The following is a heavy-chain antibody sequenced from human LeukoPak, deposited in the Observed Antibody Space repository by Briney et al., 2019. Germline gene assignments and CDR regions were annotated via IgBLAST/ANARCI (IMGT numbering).Heavy chain of an antibody. D-gene: IGHD1-1*01. Sequence: SETLSLTCAVYGGSFSGYYWSWIRQPPGKGLEWIGEINHSGSTNYNPSLKSRVTISVDTSKNQFSLKLSSVTAADTAVYYCARGPGNDLLDSMDVWGQGTTVTVSS. J-gene: IGHJ6*02. V-gene: IGHV4-34*01. CDR3: ARGPGNDLLDSMDV. CDR1: GGSFSGYY. CDR2: INHSGST.